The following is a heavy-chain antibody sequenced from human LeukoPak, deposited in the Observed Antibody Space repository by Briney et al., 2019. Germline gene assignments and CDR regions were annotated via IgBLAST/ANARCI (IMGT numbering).Heavy chain of an antibody. D-gene: IGHD1-1*01. CDR1: GYTFTTHW. J-gene: IGHJ5*02. V-gene: IGHV5-51*01. Sequence: GESLQISCHASGYTFTTHWIGWVRPMPGKGLGWIGSMFLGDSDTRYSPSFKGQVTMSVDDSTSTAYLQWSSLRASDTGMYCCMRQTGVAAWFEPWGQGTLVTVSS. CDR3: MRQTGVAAWFEP. CDR2: MFLGDSDT.